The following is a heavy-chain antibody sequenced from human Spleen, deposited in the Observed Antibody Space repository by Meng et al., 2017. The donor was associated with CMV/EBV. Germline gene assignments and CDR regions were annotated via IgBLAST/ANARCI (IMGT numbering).Heavy chain of an antibody. V-gene: IGHV3-21*06. CDR3: ARHGREDFWSGYCYWFDS. CDR1: GFTFSSYW. CDR2: ITNWSDDK. D-gene: IGHD3-3*01. Sequence: VGSMRLSCAASGFTFSSYWMSWVRQAPGKGLEWVSSITNWSDDKKYSDSVKGRFTISRDNAKNSLYLQLTSLRDEDTAVYYCARHGREDFWSGYCYWFDSWGQGTLVTVSS. J-gene: IGHJ5*01.